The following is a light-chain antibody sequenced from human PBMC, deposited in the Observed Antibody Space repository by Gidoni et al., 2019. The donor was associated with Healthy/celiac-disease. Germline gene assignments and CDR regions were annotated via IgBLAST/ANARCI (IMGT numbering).Light chain of an antibody. V-gene: IGKV3-20*01. J-gene: IGKJ2*01. CDR1: QSVSSSY. CDR3: QQYGSSGYT. CDR2: GAS. Sequence: DIVLTHSPGTLSLSPGERATLSCRASQSVSSSYLAWYQQKPGQAPRLLIYGASSRATGIPDRFSGSGSGTDFTLTISRLEPEDFAVYYCQQYGSSGYTFGQGTKLEIK.